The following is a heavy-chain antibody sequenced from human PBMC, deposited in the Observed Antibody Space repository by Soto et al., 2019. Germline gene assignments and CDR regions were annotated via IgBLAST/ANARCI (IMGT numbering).Heavy chain of an antibody. CDR3: AKDSRIVGATTSYDY. D-gene: IGHD1-26*01. V-gene: IGHV3-23*01. Sequence: GGSLRLSCAASGFTFSSYAMSWVRQAPGKGLEWVSAISGSGGSTYYADSVKGRFTISRDNSKNTLYLQMNSLRAEDTAVYYSAKDSRIVGATTSYDYWGQGTLVTVSS. CDR1: GFTFSSYA. J-gene: IGHJ4*02. CDR2: ISGSGGST.